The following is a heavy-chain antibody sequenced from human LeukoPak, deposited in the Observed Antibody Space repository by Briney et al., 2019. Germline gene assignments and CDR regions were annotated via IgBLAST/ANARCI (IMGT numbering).Heavy chain of an antibody. V-gene: IGHV1-18*01. CDR3: ARFESKDYYDFWSGYYPSNYYYMDV. J-gene: IGHJ6*03. CDR1: GYTFTSYG. Sequence: GASVKVSCKASGYTFTSYGISGVRQAPGQGLEWMGWISAYNGNTNYAQKLQGRVTMTTDTSTSTAYMELRSLRSDDTAVYYCARFESKDYYDFWSGYYPSNYYYMDVWGKGTTVTVSS. CDR2: ISAYNGNT. D-gene: IGHD3-3*01.